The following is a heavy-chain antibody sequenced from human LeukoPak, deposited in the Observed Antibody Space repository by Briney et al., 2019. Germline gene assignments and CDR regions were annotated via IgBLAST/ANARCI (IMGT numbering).Heavy chain of an antibody. CDR1: GGSINNTNW. V-gene: IGHV4-4*02. D-gene: IGHD3-10*01. CDR3: ARERLAMVRGVIPKEAWGWFDP. Sequence: SGTLSLTCAVSGGSINNTNWWSWVRQPPGEGLEWIGEITHSGSTNYNPSLKSRVTISVDTSKNQFSLELSSVTAADTAVYYCARERLAMVRGVIPKEAWGWFDPWGQGTLVTVSS. CDR2: ITHSGST. J-gene: IGHJ5*02.